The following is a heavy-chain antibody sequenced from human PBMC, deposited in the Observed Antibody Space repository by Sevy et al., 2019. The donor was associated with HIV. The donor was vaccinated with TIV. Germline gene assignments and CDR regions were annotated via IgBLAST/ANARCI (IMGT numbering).Heavy chain of an antibody. D-gene: IGHD4-4*01. CDR1: GFTFSSYA. J-gene: IGHJ6*02. CDR3: ARDNFSNYPTYYYYGMDV. Sequence: GGSLRLSCAASGFTFSSYAMHWVRQAPGKGLEWVAVISYDGSNKYYADSVKGRFTISRDNSKNTLYLQMNSLRAEDTDVYYCARDNFSNYPTYYYYGMDVWGQGTTVTVS. V-gene: IGHV3-30-3*01. CDR2: ISYDGSNK.